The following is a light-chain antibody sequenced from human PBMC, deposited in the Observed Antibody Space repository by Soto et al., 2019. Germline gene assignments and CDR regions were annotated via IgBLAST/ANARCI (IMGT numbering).Light chain of an antibody. CDR3: QQYGNSPWT. Sequence: EIVLTQSPGTLSLSPGERATLSCRASQSVSSNYLAWCQQKPGQAPRLLIYGASSRATGIPDRFSGSGSGTDSTLTISRLEPEDFAVYYCQQYGNSPWTFGQGTKVEIK. V-gene: IGKV3-20*01. CDR1: QSVSSNY. CDR2: GAS. J-gene: IGKJ1*01.